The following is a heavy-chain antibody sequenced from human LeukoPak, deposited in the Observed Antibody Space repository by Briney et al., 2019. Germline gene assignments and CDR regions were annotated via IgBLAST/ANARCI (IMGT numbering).Heavy chain of an antibody. CDR1: GGSFSGYY. CDR2: INHSGST. Sequence: SETLSLTCAVYGGSFSGYYWSWIRQPPGKGLEWIGEINHSGSTNYNPSLKSRVTISVDTSKNQFSLKLSSVTAADTAVYYCASARRRGTAYWGQGTLVTVSS. CDR3: ASARRRGTAY. J-gene: IGHJ4*02. D-gene: IGHD1-1*01. V-gene: IGHV4-34*01.